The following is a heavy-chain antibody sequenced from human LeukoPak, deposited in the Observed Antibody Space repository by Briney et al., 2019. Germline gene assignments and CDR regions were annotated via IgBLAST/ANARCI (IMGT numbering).Heavy chain of an antibody. Sequence: GMSQRLSCVASGFIFSDHPFHWVRQSPDKGLEGVALIGSYGTKKYYADSVQGRFTVSRENSKNTLFLQMNTLRADDTAVYFCARQMTSTRLFDSWGQGTLV. CDR2: IGSYGTKK. CDR1: GFIFSDHP. D-gene: IGHD5/OR15-5a*01. J-gene: IGHJ4*02. CDR3: ARQMTSTRLFDS. V-gene: IGHV3-30*04.